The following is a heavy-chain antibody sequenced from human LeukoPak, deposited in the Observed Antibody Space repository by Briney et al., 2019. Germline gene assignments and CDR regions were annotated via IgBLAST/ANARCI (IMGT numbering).Heavy chain of an antibody. D-gene: IGHD3-9*01. J-gene: IGHJ6*03. CDR3: ARAGDNLTGYYKEYYMDV. Sequence: ASVKVSCKASGYIFSDYYMHWVRQAPGQGLEWMGWINPNTGGTSYAQKFQGRVTMTTDTSITTAYMDPSSLRSDDMAVYYCARAGDNLTGYYKEYYMDVWGKGTTVTVTS. CDR1: GYIFSDYY. CDR2: INPNTGGT. V-gene: IGHV1-2*02.